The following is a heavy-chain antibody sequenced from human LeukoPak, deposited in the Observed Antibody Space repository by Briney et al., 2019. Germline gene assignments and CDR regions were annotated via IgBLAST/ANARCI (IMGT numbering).Heavy chain of an antibody. D-gene: IGHD6-13*01. CDR2: IIPIFGTA. Sequence: GSSVKVSCKASGGTFSSYAISWVRQAPGQGLEWMGGIIPIFGTANYAQKFQGRVTITTDESTSTTYMELSSLRSEDTAVYYCASPVNVAAAAKGSWGQGTLVTVSS. V-gene: IGHV1-69*05. J-gene: IGHJ5*02. CDR3: ASPVNVAAAAKGS. CDR1: GGTFSSYA.